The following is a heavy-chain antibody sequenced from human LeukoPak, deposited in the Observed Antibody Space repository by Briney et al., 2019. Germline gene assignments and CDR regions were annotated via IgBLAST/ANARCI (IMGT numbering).Heavy chain of an antibody. Sequence: TGGSLRLSCAASGFTFSSYAMSWVRQAPGKGLEWVSAISGSGGSTYYADSVKGRFTISRDNYKNTLYLQMNSLKAEDTAVYYCASRGGSGSYNRINWFDPWGQGTLVTVSS. CDR2: ISGSGGST. D-gene: IGHD3-10*01. J-gene: IGHJ5*02. V-gene: IGHV3-23*01. CDR1: GFTFSSYA. CDR3: ASRGGSGSYNRINWFDP.